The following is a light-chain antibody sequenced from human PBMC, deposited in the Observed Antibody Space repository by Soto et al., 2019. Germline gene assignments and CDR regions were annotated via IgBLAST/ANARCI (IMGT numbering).Light chain of an antibody. V-gene: IGLV2-8*01. CDR2: EVS. J-gene: IGLJ2*01. CDR1: SSDVGGYNY. CDR3: SSYAGSNNLV. Sequence: QSALTQPHSASGSPGQTVTISCTGTSSDVGGYNYVSWYQQHPGKAPKLMIYEVSKRPSGVPDRFSGSKSGNTASLTVSGLQAEYEADYYCSSYAGSNNLVFGGGTKLTVL.